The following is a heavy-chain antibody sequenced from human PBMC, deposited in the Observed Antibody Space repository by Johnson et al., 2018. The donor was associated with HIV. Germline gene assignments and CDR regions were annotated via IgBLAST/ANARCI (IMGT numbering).Heavy chain of an antibody. V-gene: IGHV3-30-3*01. CDR3: ARTSSRAFDI. CDR1: GFTFSSYA. Sequence: QVQVVESGGGVVQPGRSLRLSCAASGFTFSSYAMHWVRQAPGKGLEWVAVISYDGSNKYYADSVKGRFTISRDNSKNTLYLQMNSLRAEDTAVYYCARTSSRAFDIWGQGTMVTVSS. D-gene: IGHD2-2*01. CDR2: ISYDGSNK. J-gene: IGHJ3*02.